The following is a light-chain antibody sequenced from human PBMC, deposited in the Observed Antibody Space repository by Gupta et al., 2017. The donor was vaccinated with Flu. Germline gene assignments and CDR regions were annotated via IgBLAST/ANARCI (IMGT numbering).Light chain of an antibody. V-gene: IGLV2-8*01. J-gene: IGLJ2*01. CDR2: EVS. Sequence: GTCSDVGGYKYVSWYQQQPGKAPNLMIYEVSKRPSGVPDRFSGSKSGNTASLTVSGLQAEDEADYYCSSYAGSNEVFGGGTKLTVL. CDR1: CSDVGGYKY. CDR3: SSYAGSNEV.